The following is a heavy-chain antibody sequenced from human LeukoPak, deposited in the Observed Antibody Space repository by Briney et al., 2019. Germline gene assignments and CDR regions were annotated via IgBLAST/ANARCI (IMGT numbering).Heavy chain of an antibody. CDR1: GGSISNNY. Sequence: SETLSLTCTVSGGSISNNYWSWIRQPPGKGLEWIGYIYYSGSTNYSPSLKSRVTISVDTSKNQFSLKLSSVTAADTAVYYCARGPTAGPFGYWGQGTLVTVSS. V-gene: IGHV4-59*12. CDR2: IYYSGST. D-gene: IGHD6-13*01. J-gene: IGHJ4*02. CDR3: ARGPTAGPFGY.